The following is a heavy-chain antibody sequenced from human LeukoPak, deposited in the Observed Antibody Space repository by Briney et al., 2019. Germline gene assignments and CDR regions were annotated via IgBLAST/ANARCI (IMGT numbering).Heavy chain of an antibody. D-gene: IGHD1-26*01. CDR3: ARDRDSGSYDGTYYFDY. V-gene: IGHV3-21*01. CDR2: ISSSSSYI. Sequence: GGSLRLSCAASGFTFSSYSMNWVRQAPGKGLEWGSSISSSSSYIYYADSVKGRFTISRDNAKNSLYLQMNSLRAEDTAVYYCARDRDSGSYDGTYYFDYWGQGTLVTVSS. J-gene: IGHJ4*02. CDR1: GFTFSSYS.